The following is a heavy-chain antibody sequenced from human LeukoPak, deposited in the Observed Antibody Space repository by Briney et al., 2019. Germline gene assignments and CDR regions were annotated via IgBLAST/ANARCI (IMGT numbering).Heavy chain of an antibody. CDR1: GGSNSSYY. J-gene: IGHJ3*02. V-gene: IGHV4-59*01. CDR3: ARGGDFWSGSKGDAFDI. Sequence: SXXLSLTRTVSGGSNSSYYWSWVRQPQGKGKEWMGDMYYNGSTNYNHYLKSRVSISVDTYKNQFSLTRKYIAAADAAVYYCARGGDFWSGSKGDAFDIWGQGTMVTVSS. CDR2: MYYNGST. D-gene: IGHD3-3*01.